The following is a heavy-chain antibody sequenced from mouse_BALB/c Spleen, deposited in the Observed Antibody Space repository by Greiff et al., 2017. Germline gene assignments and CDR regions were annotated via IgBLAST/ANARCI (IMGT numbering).Heavy chain of an antibody. CDR2: IWSGGST. CDR1: GFSLTSYG. CDR3: ARNVGGEDYFDY. Sequence: VQRVESGPGLVQPSQSLSITCTVSGFSLTSYGVHWVRQSPGKGLEWLGVIWSGGSTDFNAAFISRLSISKDNSKSQVFFKMNSLQANDTAIYYCARNVGGEDYFDYWGQGTTLTVSS. V-gene: IGHV2-2*02. J-gene: IGHJ2*01.